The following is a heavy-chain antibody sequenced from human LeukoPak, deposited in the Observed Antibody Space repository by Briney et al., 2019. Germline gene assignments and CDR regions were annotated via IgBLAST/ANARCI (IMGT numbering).Heavy chain of an antibody. D-gene: IGHD3-22*01. Sequence: SETLSLTCAVYGGSFSGYYWSWIRQPPGKGLEWIGEINHSGSTNYNPSLKSRVTISVDTSKNQFSLKLSSVTAADTAVYYCARLIYDVSGYYSKPFDYWGQGTLVTVSS. CDR1: GGSFSGYY. CDR2: INHSGST. V-gene: IGHV4-34*01. J-gene: IGHJ4*02. CDR3: ARLIYDVSGYYSKPFDY.